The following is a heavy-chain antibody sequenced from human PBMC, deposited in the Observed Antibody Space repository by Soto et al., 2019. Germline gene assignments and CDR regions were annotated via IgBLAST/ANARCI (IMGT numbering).Heavy chain of an antibody. Sequence: EVQLVESGGGLVKPGGSLRLSCAASGFTFSNAWMSWVRQAPGKGLEWVGRIKSKTDGGTTDYAAPVKGRCTISRDDTKNTLYLQRNSLKTADTAVYYCTTDRKNDGYYYYYYMDVWGKGTTVTVSS. CDR2: IKSKTDGGTT. CDR1: GFTFSNAW. D-gene: IGHD1-1*01. V-gene: IGHV3-15*01. J-gene: IGHJ6*03. CDR3: TTDRKNDGYYYYYYMDV.